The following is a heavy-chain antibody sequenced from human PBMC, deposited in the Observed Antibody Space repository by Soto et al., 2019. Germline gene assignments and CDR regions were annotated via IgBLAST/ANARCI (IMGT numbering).Heavy chain of an antibody. Sequence: GASVKVSCKASRYSFTNYYLHWVRQAPGKGLEWMGIIDHSGGSTTYAQRFPGRVTMTRDTSTRTVYMELTSLRSEDTAVYYCGRGGGGYYGLDVWGQGTTVTVSS. CDR3: GRGGGGYYGLDV. J-gene: IGHJ6*02. V-gene: IGHV1-46*03. CDR2: IDHSGGST. CDR1: RYSFTNYY. D-gene: IGHD3-16*01.